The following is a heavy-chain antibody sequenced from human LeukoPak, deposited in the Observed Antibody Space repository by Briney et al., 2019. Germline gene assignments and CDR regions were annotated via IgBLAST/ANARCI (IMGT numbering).Heavy chain of an antibody. D-gene: IGHD2-2*01. CDR2: INHSGST. J-gene: IGHJ3*02. CDR3: ATSSVTEGSCSSTSCSSWGGYDAFDI. V-gene: IGHV4-34*01. CDR1: GGSFSGYY. Sequence: PSETLSLTCAVYGGSFSGYYWSWIRQPPGKGLEWIGEINHSGSTNYNPSLKSRVTISVDTSKNQFSLKLSSVTAADTAVYHCATSSVTEGSCSSTSCSSWGGYDAFDIWGQGTMVTVSS.